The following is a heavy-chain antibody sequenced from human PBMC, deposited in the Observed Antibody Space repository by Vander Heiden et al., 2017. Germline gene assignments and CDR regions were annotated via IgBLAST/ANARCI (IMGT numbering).Heavy chain of an antibody. J-gene: IGHJ4*02. CDR2: ISYDGRNK. D-gene: IGHD2-2*01. CDR1: TFSRFG. V-gene: IGHV3-30*03. CDR3: AYHCSNTSCPGNYFDY. Sequence: TFSRFGMHWVRQAPGKGLEWVAVISYDGRNKYYADSVKGRFTISRDNSKNTLYLQMNSLRAEDTAVYYCAYHCSNTSCPGNYFDYWGQGTLVTVSS.